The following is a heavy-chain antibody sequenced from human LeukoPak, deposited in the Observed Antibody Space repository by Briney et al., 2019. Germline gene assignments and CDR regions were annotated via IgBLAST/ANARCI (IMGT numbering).Heavy chain of an antibody. CDR2: IYYSGST. Sequence: PSETLSLTCTVSGGSVSSGSYYWSWIRQPPGKGLEWIGYIYYSGSTNYNPSLKSRVTISVDTSKNQFSLKLSSVTAADTAVYYCARGEYSGSTYYFDYWGQGTLVTVSS. D-gene: IGHD1-26*01. CDR1: GGSVSSGSYY. CDR3: ARGEYSGSTYYFDY. J-gene: IGHJ4*02. V-gene: IGHV4-61*01.